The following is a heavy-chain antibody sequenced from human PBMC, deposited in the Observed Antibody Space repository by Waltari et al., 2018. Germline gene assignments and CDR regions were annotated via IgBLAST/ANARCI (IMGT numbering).Heavy chain of an antibody. V-gene: IGHV1-2*06. CDR1: GYTFTGYY. D-gene: IGHD3-22*01. CDR2: INPNSGGT. J-gene: IGHJ3*02. Sequence: QVQLVQSGAEVKKPGASVKVSCKASGYTFTGYYMHWVRQAPGQGLEWMGRINPNSGGTNYAQKFQGRVTMTRDTSISTAYMELSRLRSDDTAVYYCARVPGDSSGRGAFDIWGQGTMVIVSS. CDR3: ARVPGDSSGRGAFDI.